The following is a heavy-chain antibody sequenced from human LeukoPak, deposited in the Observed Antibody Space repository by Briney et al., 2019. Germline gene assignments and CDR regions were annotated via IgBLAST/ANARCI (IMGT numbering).Heavy chain of an antibody. J-gene: IGHJ4*02. Sequence: PSETLSLTCTVSGGSISSYYWSWIRQPPGKGLEWIGYIYYSGSTNYNPSLKSRVTISVDTSKNQFSLKLSSVTAADTAVYYCARHARGGDYGDYGGYYFDYWGQGTLVTVSS. CDR2: IYYSGST. D-gene: IGHD4-17*01. CDR3: ARHARGGDYGDYGGYYFDY. V-gene: IGHV4-59*08. CDR1: GGSISSYY.